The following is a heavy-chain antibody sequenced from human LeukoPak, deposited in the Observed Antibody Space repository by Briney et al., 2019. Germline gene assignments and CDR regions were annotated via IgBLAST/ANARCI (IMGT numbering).Heavy chain of an antibody. CDR2: ISSSGSTI. CDR3: VRAADDGDSAFDY. V-gene: IGHV3-48*03. D-gene: IGHD4-17*01. J-gene: IGHJ4*02. CDR1: GYTFHNYE. Sequence: PGGSLRHSCAAPGYTFHNYEMNRVRQAPGKVLEWDSYISSSGSTIYYADSVKGRFTISRDNSKNTLYLQMSSLRAEDTAVYYCVRAADDGDSAFDYWGQGTLVTVSS.